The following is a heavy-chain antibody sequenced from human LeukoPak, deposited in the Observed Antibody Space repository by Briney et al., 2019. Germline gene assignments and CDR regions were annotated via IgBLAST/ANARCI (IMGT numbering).Heavy chain of an antibody. D-gene: IGHD3-22*01. V-gene: IGHV2-5*01. J-gene: IGHJ3*02. CDR3: AHATYYYDSSGHGAFDI. CDR2: IYWNDDK. CDR1: GFSLSTSGVG. Sequence: SGPTLVNPTQTLTLTCTFSGFSLSTSGVGVGWIRQPRGKALEWLALIYWNDDKRYSPSLKSRLTITKDTSKNQVVLTMTNMDPVDTATYYCAHATYYYDSSGHGAFDIWGQGTMVSVSS.